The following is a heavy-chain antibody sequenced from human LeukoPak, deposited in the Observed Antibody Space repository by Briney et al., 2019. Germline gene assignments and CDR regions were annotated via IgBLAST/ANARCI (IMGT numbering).Heavy chain of an antibody. CDR2: ISSTSSYI. CDR3: ARVGYSSGWYFDY. CDR1: GFTFSTYS. Sequence: GGSLRLSCAASGFTFSTYSMNWVRQAPGKGLEWVSSISSTSSYIYYADSVKGRFTISRDNAQKSRYLQMNSLRAEDTAVYYCARVGYSSGWYFDYWGQGTLVTVSS. V-gene: IGHV3-21*01. D-gene: IGHD6-19*01. J-gene: IGHJ4*02.